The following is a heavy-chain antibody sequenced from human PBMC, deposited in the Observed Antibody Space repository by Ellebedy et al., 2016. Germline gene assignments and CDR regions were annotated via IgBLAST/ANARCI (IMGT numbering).Heavy chain of an antibody. CDR3: ARHGDYDILTGFPFDY. Sequence: GGSLRLXXKGSGYSFTNYWIGWVRQMPGKGLEWMGIIYPGDSDTRYSPSFQGQVTISADKSISTAYLQWSSLKASDTAMYYCARHGDYDILTGFPFDYWGQGTLVTVSS. J-gene: IGHJ4*02. D-gene: IGHD3-9*01. CDR2: IYPGDSDT. V-gene: IGHV5-51*01. CDR1: GYSFTNYW.